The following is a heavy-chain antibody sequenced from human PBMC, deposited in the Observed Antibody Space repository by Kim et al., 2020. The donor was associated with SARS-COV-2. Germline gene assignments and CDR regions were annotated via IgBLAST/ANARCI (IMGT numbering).Heavy chain of an antibody. CDR3: ARSTEGAADY. Sequence: GGSLRLSCAASGFTFSVYSMNWVRKAPGKGLEWVSYMTSDKRTIFYADSVKGRFTISRDNDKNSLYLQMNNLRDDDTAVYYCARSTEGAADYWGQGTLVTVSS. CDR1: GFTFSVYS. V-gene: IGHV3-48*02. CDR2: MTSDKRTI. J-gene: IGHJ4*02. D-gene: IGHD1-26*01.